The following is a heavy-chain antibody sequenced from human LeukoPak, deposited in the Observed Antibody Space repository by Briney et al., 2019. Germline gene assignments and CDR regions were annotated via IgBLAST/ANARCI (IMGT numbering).Heavy chain of an antibody. V-gene: IGHV4-59*11. J-gene: IGHJ4*02. Sequence: SETLSLTCTVSGGSISGQYWTWIRQPPGKGLELIGRIHSNGNTYYSPSLKSRVTMSVDTSKNQLSLNLWSVTAADTAVYYCARFNSGCTTSSCYVHYWGQGILVTVSS. CDR2: IHSNGNT. D-gene: IGHD2-2*01. CDR3: ARFNSGCTTSSCYVHY. CDR1: GGSISGQY.